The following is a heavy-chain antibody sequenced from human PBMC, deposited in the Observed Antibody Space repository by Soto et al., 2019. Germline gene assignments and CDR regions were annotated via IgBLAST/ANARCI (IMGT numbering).Heavy chain of an antibody. CDR2: ISGSGGST. D-gene: IGHD5-18*01. CDR1: GVPFSSYA. V-gene: IGHV3-23*01. J-gene: IGHJ4*02. Sequence: GGSLRLFCSASGVPFSSYAMSWVRQAPGKGLEWVSAISGSGGSTYYADSVKGRFTISRDNSKNTLYLQMNSLRAEDTAVYYCAKPTLYSYGPDDYWGQGTLVTVS. CDR3: AKPTLYSYGPDDY.